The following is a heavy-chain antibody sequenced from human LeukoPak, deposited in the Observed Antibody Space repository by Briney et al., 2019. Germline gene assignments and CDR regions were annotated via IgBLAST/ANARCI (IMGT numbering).Heavy chain of an antibody. Sequence: SETLSLTCAVSGGSISSGGYSWSWIRQPPGKGLEWIGYIYHSGSTHYNPSLKSRVTISVDRSKNQFSLKLSSVTAADTAVYYCARISDYMDVWGKGTTVTVS. CDR2: IYHSGST. V-gene: IGHV4-30-2*01. D-gene: IGHD3-10*01. J-gene: IGHJ6*03. CDR1: GGSISSGGYS. CDR3: ARISDYMDV.